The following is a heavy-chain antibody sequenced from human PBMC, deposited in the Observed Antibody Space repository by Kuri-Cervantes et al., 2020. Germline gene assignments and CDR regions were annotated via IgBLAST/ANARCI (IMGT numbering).Heavy chain of an antibody. J-gene: IGHJ6*02. CDR2: ISWNSGII. Sequence: GGFLRFSVAAMGFIFDDYAMHWVGQVPGKGLDWVSGISWNSGIIGYADSVKGRFTISRDNDKNTLYLQMISLRAEDTALYYCAKEGVVRGEMDVWGQGTTVTVSS. CDR1: GFIFDDYA. V-gene: IGHV3-9*01. D-gene: IGHD3-10*01. CDR3: AKEGVVRGEMDV.